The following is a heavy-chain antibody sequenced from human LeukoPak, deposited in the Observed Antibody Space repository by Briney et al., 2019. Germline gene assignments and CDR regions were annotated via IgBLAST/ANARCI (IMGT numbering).Heavy chain of an antibody. J-gene: IGHJ4*02. CDR2: SSGYNGNT. V-gene: IGHV1-18*01. D-gene: IGHD3-3*01. CDR1: GYTFTSYG. Sequence: GASVKVSCKASGYTFTSYGISWVRQALGQGLEWMGWSSGYNGNTNYAQKFQGRGTMTIDKATTTAYMEMRSLRSDDTAVYYCGRLFARDWSFVDYWGQGTLVTVSS. CDR3: GRLFARDWSFVDY.